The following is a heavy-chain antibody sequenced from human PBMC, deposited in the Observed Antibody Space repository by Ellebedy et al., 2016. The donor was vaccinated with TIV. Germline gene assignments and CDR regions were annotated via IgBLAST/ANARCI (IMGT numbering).Heavy chain of an antibody. V-gene: IGHV3-23*01. D-gene: IGHD3-10*01. CDR2: INNGGRTT. CDR3: ARDPSARPFGG. Sequence: GESLKISCVASGFTFSGYAMSWVRQAPGKGLEWVSGINNGGRTTSYADSVKGRFTISRDNAKNSLYLQMNSLRAEDTAVYYCARDPSARPFGGWGQGTLVTVSS. J-gene: IGHJ4*02. CDR1: GFTFSGYA.